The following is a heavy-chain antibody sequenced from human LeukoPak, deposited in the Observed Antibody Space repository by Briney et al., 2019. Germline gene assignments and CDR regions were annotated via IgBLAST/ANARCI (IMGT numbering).Heavy chain of an antibody. CDR2: ISAYNGNT. J-gene: IGHJ6*03. CDR3: ASIVVVPAAEPSYYMDV. V-gene: IGHV1-18*01. CDR1: GYTFTSYG. Sequence: ASVKVSCKASGYTFTSYGISWVRQAPGQGLEWMGWISAYNGNTNYAQKLQGRVTMTTDTSTSTAYMELRSLRSEDTAVYYCASIVVVPAAEPSYYMDVWGKGTTVTVSS. D-gene: IGHD2-2*01.